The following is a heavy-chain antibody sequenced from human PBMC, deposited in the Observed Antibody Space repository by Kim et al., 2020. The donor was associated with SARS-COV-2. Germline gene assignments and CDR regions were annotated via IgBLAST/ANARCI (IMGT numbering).Heavy chain of an antibody. CDR2: INANGGQK. Sequence: GGSLRLSCAASGFTFSASWMNWVRQSPGKGLEWVAHINANGGQKSYVDSVKGRFTISRDNAKNSLYLQLNSLRAEDSAVYYCARPGIRSVDYWGQGTLVT. V-gene: IGHV3-7*01. CDR3: ARPGIRSVDY. J-gene: IGHJ4*02. D-gene: IGHD1-1*01. CDR1: GFTFSASW.